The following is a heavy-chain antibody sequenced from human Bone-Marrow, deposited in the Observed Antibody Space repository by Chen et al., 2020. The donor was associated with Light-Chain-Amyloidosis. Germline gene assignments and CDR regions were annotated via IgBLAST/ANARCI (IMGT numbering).Heavy chain of an antibody. CDR3: VRDHNWAFDI. CDR2: INWDSTAT. J-gene: IGHJ3*02. Sequence: EVQLVQSGGGLVQRGGSRRLPCVASGFVFSAYSMNWVRQAPGKGLEWISYINWDSTATYYPVSMRGRCTISRDNGKNSLYLQLNSLRAEDTALYFCVRDHNWAFDIWGQGTVVTVSS. CDR1: GFVFSAYS. V-gene: IGHV3-48*01.